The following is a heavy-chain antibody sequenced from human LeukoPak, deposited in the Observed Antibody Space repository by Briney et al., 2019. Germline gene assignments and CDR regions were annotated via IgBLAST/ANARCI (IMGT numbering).Heavy chain of an antibody. CDR3: ARARVVRFLEWLLSLESFDM. V-gene: IGHV1-2*02. D-gene: IGHD3-3*01. CDR2: MNPNNGGT. J-gene: IGHJ3*02. CDR1: GYTFTGYY. Sequence: GSVKVSCKPSGYTFTGYYMHGLGQAPGRGLDWVGWMNPNNGGTNYAQKFQGRVTMTRDQSISTAYMEVGRLGSDDTAVYYCARARVVRFLEWLLSLESFDMWGQGTMVTVSS.